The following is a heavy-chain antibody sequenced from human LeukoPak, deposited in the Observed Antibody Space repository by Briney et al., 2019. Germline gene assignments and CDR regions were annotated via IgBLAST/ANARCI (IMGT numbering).Heavy chain of an antibody. J-gene: IGHJ3*02. CDR3: ARGMGYYDAFDI. V-gene: IGHV4-34*01. Sequence: PSETLSLTCAVYGGSFSGYYWSWIRQPPGKGLEWIGEINHSGSTNYNPSLKSRVTISVDTSKNQFSLKLSSVTAADTAVYYCARGMGYYDAFDIWGQGTMVTVSS. D-gene: IGHD5-18*01. CDR2: INHSGST. CDR1: GGSFSGYY.